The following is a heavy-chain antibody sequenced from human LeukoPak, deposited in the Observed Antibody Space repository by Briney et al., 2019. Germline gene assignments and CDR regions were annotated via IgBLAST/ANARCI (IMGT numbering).Heavy chain of an antibody. CDR3: ARSSSGELPLDY. CDR1: GYXFTSFY. J-gene: IGHJ4*02. CDR2: VNPNSGVT. Sequence: ASVTVSCKTSGYXFTSFYIHWVRQAPGQGLEWMGWVNPNSGVTNYAQRFQGRVTMAGDPSINTAYMELRWLRSDDTANYYCARSSSGELPLDYWGQGTLVTVSS. V-gene: IGHV1-2*02. D-gene: IGHD1-26*01.